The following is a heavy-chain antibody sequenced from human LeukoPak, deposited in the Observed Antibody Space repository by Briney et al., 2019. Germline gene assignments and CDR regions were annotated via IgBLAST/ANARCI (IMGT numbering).Heavy chain of an antibody. V-gene: IGHV5-51*01. CDR3: TRGDYGSGSSYNYYGMDV. CDR1: GDSFGNRW. J-gene: IGHJ6*02. CDR2: IYPASSDT. D-gene: IGHD3-10*01. Sequence: EALKISCKGAGDSFGNRWSGWGRRMPGKGLEGMGIIYPASSDTIYSPSFEGQVSISADKSISTANLQWSSLKASDTAMYYCTRGDYGSGSSYNYYGMDVWGQGTRSPSH.